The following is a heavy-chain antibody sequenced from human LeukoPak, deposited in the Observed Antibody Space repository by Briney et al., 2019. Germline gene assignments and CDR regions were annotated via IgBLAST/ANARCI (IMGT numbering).Heavy chain of an antibody. CDR3: TKDMTKYYYYMDV. CDR1: GFTFGDYT. CDR2: INWDGTST. V-gene: IGHV3-43*01. Sequence: PGGSLRLSCAASGFTFGDYTMQWVRHAPGKGLEWVSLINWDGTSTYYADSVKGRFTISRDNSKNSLYLQMNSLRTEDTALYYCTKDMTKYYYYMDVWGKGTTVTVSS. J-gene: IGHJ6*03.